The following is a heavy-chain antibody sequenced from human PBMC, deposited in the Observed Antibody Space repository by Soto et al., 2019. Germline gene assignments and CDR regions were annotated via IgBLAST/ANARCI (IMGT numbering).Heavy chain of an antibody. D-gene: IGHD3-22*01. V-gene: IGHV3-30-3*01. CDR2: ISYDGSNK. CDR3: ATTTMIVVVTQDWYFDL. Sequence: QVQLVESGGGVVQPGRSLRLSCAASGFTFSSYAMHWVRQAPGKGLEWVAVISYDGSNKYYADSVKGRFTISRDNSKNTLYMQMNSLRAEDTDVYYCATTTMIVVVTQDWYFDLWGRGTLVTVSS. J-gene: IGHJ2*01. CDR1: GFTFSSYA.